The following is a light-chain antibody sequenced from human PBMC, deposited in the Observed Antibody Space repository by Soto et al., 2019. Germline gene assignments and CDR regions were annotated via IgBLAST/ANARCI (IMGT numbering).Light chain of an antibody. J-gene: IGKJ2*01. Sequence: EIVMTQSPATLSVSPGAGATLSCRASQSVSHNVAWYQQKPGQAPRLRIYGASTRATGVTITFSGSGSGTELTLAISRRECEEFAVDDCEQYNSWPTLYAFGQGTKLEIK. CDR3: EQYNSWPTLYA. V-gene: IGKV3-15*01. CDR1: QSVSHN. CDR2: GAS.